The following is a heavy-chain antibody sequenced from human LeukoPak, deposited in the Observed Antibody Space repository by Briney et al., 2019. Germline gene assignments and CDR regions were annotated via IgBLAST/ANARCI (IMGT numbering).Heavy chain of an antibody. CDR1: GFTFSDAW. CDR3: TAETMT. Sequence: GGSRRLSCAASGFTFSDAWMNWVRQAPGKGLEWVGCIKSKTEARTRDYAAASKGTLTISRDDSTSTLYLQMNSLKTEDTAVYFCTAETMTWGQGTLVSVSS. CDR2: IKSKTEARTR. D-gene: IGHD3-3*01. V-gene: IGHV3-15*01. J-gene: IGHJ4*02.